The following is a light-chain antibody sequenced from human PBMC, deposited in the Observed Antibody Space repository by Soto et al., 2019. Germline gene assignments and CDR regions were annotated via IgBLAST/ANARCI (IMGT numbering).Light chain of an antibody. J-gene: IGKJ4*02. CDR1: QSVSSY. CDR2: DAS. Sequence: EIVLTQSPATLSLSPGERATLSCRASQSVSSYLAWYQQKPGQAPRLLIYDASNRATGTPARFSGSGSGTDFTLTISSREPEDFAVYYCQQRSNWRDTFGGGTKVEIK. CDR3: QQRSNWRDT. V-gene: IGKV3-11*01.